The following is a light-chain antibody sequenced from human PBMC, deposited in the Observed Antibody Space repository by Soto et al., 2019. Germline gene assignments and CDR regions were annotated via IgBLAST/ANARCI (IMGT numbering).Light chain of an antibody. J-gene: IGKJ1*01. CDR2: GAS. Sequence: EIVLTQSPDTLSLSPGERATLSCRASQSITNNYLASYQQKPGQAPTLLIYGASSWATGIPERFSGSGSGTDFTLTINGLEPEDLAVYYCQQYGNSPRTFGQGTSVEIK. CDR1: QSITNNY. CDR3: QQYGNSPRT. V-gene: IGKV3-20*01.